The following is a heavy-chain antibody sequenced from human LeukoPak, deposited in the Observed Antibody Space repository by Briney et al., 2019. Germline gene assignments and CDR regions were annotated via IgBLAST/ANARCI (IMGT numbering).Heavy chain of an antibody. V-gene: IGHV4-34*01. CDR1: GGSFSDYY. CDR2: INHSGST. D-gene: IGHD3-3*01. CDR3: ARHDRFWSAYPLGYFDY. Sequence: SETLSLTCAVFGGSFSDYYWSWIRQPPGKGLEWIGEINHSGSTNCNPSLKSRVTISVDTSKNQFSLKLSSVTAADTAVYYCARHDRFWSAYPLGYFDYWGQGTLVTVSS. J-gene: IGHJ4*02.